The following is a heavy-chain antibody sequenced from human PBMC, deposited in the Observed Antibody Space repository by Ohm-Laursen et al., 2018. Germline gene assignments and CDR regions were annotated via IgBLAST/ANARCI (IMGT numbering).Heavy chain of an antibody. Sequence: TLSLTCAVSGGSISSYYWSWIRQPPGKGLEWIGYIYHSGSTHHNPSLKSRVTISVDTSKNQFSLKLYSVTAADTAVYYCARSVYYEAFDIGGQGTMVTVSS. D-gene: IGHD3-3*01. CDR1: GGSISSYY. V-gene: IGHV4-59*08. CDR2: IYHSGST. J-gene: IGHJ3*02. CDR3: ARSVYYEAFDI.